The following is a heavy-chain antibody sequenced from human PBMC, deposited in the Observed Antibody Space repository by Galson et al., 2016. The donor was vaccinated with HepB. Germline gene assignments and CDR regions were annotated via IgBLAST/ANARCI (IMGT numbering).Heavy chain of an antibody. J-gene: IGHJ4*01. CDR3: AHRMRGPADY. Sequence: ALVKPTQTLTLTCTFSGFSLASTGVGVGWVRQPPGKALEWLALIYWDDDKRYSPSLKSRLTITKDTSKNQVVLTMTNMDPVDTGTYYCAHRMRGPADYWGHGTLVTVSS. CDR1: GFSLASTGVG. V-gene: IGHV2-5*02. CDR2: IYWDDDK.